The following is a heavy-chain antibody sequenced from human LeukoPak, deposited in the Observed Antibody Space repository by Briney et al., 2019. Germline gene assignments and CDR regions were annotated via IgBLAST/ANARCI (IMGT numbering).Heavy chain of an antibody. Sequence: PGGSLRLSCEASGFTFSAYAMTWVRQAPGKGLEWVSSIGSDGKTHYSESVKGRFAISRHNSRNTLYLQMNSLRAEDTAVYYCARVDTVMAYYFDLWGQGTLVTVSS. CDR3: ARVDTVMAYYFDL. CDR1: GFTFSAYA. CDR2: IGSDGKT. V-gene: IGHV3-23*01. D-gene: IGHD5-18*01. J-gene: IGHJ4*02.